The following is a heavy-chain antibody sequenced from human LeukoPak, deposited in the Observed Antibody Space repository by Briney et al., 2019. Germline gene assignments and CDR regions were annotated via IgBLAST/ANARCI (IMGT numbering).Heavy chain of an antibody. D-gene: IGHD3-10*01. Sequence: ASVKVSCKASGYTFTKYAMHWVRQAPGQRLERMGWINAGNGNTKYSQKFQGRVTITRDTSASTAHMELSSLRSEDTAVYYCARIPVDPNIAIRESYYYYGMDVWGQGTTVTVSS. CDR1: GYTFTKYA. CDR2: INAGNGNT. J-gene: IGHJ6*02. V-gene: IGHV1-3*01. CDR3: ARIPVDPNIAIRESYYYYGMDV.